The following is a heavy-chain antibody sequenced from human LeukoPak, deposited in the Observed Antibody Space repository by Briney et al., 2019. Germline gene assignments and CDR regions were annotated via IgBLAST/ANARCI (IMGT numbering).Heavy chain of an antibody. D-gene: IGHD4-17*01. J-gene: IGHJ4*02. CDR3: ARGVYADPFDY. V-gene: IGHV3-48*01. Sequence: GGSLRLSCAASGFSFSDYSMSWVRQAPGKGLEWVAYISSSSSVIYYADSVEGRFSISRDNVKNSLDLQMNSLRADDTAVYYCARGVYADPFDYWGQGTRVTISS. CDR2: ISSSSSVI. CDR1: GFSFSDYS.